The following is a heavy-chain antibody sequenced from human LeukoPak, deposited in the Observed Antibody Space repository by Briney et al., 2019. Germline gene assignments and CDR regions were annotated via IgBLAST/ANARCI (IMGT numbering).Heavy chain of an antibody. V-gene: IGHV3-74*01. J-gene: IGHJ6*02. CDR3: AREPPMTTVTTNGMDV. D-gene: IGHD4-17*01. CDR1: GFTFSSYW. CDR2: INSDGSST. Sequence: GGSLRLSCAASGFTFSSYWMHWVRQAPGKGLVWVSRINSDGSSTSYADSVKGRFTISRDNAKNSLYLQMNSLRAEDTAVYYCAREPPMTTVTTNGMDVWGQGTTVTVSS.